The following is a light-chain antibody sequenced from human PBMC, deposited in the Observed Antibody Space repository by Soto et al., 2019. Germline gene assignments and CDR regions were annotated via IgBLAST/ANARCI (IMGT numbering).Light chain of an antibody. CDR3: SSYTSSSTLVV. CDR2: EVS. V-gene: IGLV2-14*01. CDR1: SSDVGGYNY. J-gene: IGLJ1*01. Sequence: QSALTQPASVSGSPGQSITISCTGTSSDVGGYNYVSWYQQHPGKAPKLMIYEVSNRPSGVSNRFSGFKSGNTASLTISELQAEDVADYYCSSYTSSSTLVVFGTGTTLTVL.